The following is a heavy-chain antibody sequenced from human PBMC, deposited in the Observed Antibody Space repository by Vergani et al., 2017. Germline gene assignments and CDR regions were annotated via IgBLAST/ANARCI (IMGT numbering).Heavy chain of an antibody. CDR2: IDPSDSYT. J-gene: IGHJ6*02. Sequence: VQLVQSGAEVKKPGESLRISCKGSGYSFTSYWISWVRQMPGKGLEWMGRIDPSDSYTNYSPSFQGHVTISADKSISTAYLQWSCLKASYTAMYYCARQGAVSGKWWGPYYYYGMDVWGQGTTVTVSS. CDR1: GYSFTSYW. D-gene: IGHD6-19*01. CDR3: ARQGAVSGKWWGPYYYYGMDV. V-gene: IGHV5-10-1*01.